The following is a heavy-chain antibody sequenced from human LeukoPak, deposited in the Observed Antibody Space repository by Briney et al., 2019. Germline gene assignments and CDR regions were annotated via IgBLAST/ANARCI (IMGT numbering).Heavy chain of an antibody. CDR2: ISSSSSYI. V-gene: IGHV3-21*01. CDR1: GFTFSSYS. D-gene: IGHD6-13*01. CDR3: ARDEYEQQLAVRYFDY. J-gene: IGHJ4*02. Sequence: PGGSLRLSCAASGFTFSSYSMNWVRQAPGKGLEWVSSISSSSSYIYYADSVKGRFTISRDNAKSSLYLQMNSLRAEDTAVYYCARDEYEQQLAVRYFDYWGQGTLVTVSS.